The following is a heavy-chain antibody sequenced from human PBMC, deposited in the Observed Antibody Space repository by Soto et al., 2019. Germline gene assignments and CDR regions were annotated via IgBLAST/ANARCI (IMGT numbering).Heavy chain of an antibody. CDR1: GFTFSSYA. CDR3: AKSRGHIAARPYQYYYYGMEV. V-gene: IGHV3-23*01. J-gene: IGHJ6*02. D-gene: IGHD6-6*01. CDR2: ISGSGGST. Sequence: GGSLRLSCAASGFTFSSYAMSWVRQAPGKGLEWVSAISGSGGSTYYADSVKGRFTISRDNSKNTLYLQMNSLRAEDTAVYYCAKSRGHIAARPYQYYYYGMEVWGQGTTVTVSS.